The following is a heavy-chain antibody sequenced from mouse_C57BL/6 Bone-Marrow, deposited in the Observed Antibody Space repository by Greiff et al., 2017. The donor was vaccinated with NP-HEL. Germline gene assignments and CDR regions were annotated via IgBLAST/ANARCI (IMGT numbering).Heavy chain of an antibody. J-gene: IGHJ2*01. CDR1: GYTFTDYY. CDR2: INPNNGGT. D-gene: IGHD1-1*01. V-gene: IGHV1-26*01. CDR3: ARESTVVASGYCDY. Sequence: EVQLQQSGPELVKPGASVKISCKASGYTFTDYYMNWVKQSHGKSLEWIGDINPNNGGTSYNQKFKGKATLTVDTSSSTAYMELLSLTSEDSAVYYCARESTVVASGYCDYWGKGTTLTVSS.